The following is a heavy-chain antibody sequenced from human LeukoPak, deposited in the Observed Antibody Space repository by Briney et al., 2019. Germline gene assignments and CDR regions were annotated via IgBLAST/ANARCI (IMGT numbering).Heavy chain of an antibody. CDR2: MNPNSGNT. Sequence: GASVKVSCKASGYTFTSYDINWVRQATGQGLEWMGWMNPNSGNTGYAQKFQGRVTMTRNTSISTAYMELSSLRSEDTAVYYCAMGTIGYCSSTSCDTHPRPNWFDPWGQGTLVTVSS. D-gene: IGHD2-2*02. CDR1: GYTFTSYD. V-gene: IGHV1-8*01. CDR3: AMGTIGYCSSTSCDTHPRPNWFDP. J-gene: IGHJ5*02.